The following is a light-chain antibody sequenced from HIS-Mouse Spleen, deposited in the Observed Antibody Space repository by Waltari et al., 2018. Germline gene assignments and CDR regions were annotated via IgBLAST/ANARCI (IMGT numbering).Light chain of an antibody. Sequence: SSELTQDPAVSVALGQTVRITCKGDSLRSYYASWYQQKPGQAPVLVIYGKNNRPSGIPDRCSGSSSGNTASLTITGAQAEDEADYYCNSRDSSGNHLVFGGGTKLTVL. CDR3: NSRDSSGNHLV. CDR2: GKN. CDR1: SLRSYY. V-gene: IGLV3-19*01. J-gene: IGLJ3*02.